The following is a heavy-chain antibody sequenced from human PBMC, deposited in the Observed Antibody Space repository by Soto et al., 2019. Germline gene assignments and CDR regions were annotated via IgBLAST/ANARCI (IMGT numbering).Heavy chain of an antibody. V-gene: IGHV1-18*01. CDR2: ISAYNGNT. CDR3: ARGTLDFWSGYYTLDY. D-gene: IGHD3-3*01. J-gene: IGHJ4*02. Sequence: QVQLVQSGAEVKKPGASVKVSCKASGYTFTSYGISWVRQAPGQGLEWMGWISAYNGNTNYAQKLQGRVTMTTDTSTSTAYMELMSLRSDDSAVYYCARGTLDFWSGYYTLDYWGQGTLVTVSS. CDR1: GYTFTSYG.